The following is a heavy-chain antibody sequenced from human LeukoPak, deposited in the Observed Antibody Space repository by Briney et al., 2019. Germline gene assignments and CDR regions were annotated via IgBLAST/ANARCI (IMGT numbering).Heavy chain of an antibody. CDR1: GYSISSGYY. V-gene: IGHV4-38-2*02. J-gene: IGHJ4*02. CDR2: IYHSGST. Sequence: SETLSLTCTVSGYSISSGYYWGWIRQPPGKGLEWIGSIYHSGSTYYNPSLKSRVTISVDTSKNQFSLKLSSVTAADTAVYYCASRGYSYGPRPHLVYWGQGTLVTVSS. CDR3: ASRGYSYGPRPHLVY. D-gene: IGHD5-18*01.